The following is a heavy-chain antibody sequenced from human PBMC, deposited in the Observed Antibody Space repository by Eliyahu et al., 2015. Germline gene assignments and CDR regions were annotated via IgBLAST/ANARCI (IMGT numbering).Heavy chain of an antibody. CDR3: AKDLGTPYWYFDL. CDR1: GXXFSSXA. Sequence: EVXLVESGGGLVQPGGSXRLSCXASGXXFSSXAMXWVRQAPGKGLEWVSAISGSGGSTYYADSVKGRFTISRDNSKNTLYLQMNSLRAEDTAVYYCAKDLGTPYWYFDLWGRGTLVTVSS. V-gene: IGHV3-23*04. J-gene: IGHJ2*01. CDR2: ISGSGGST.